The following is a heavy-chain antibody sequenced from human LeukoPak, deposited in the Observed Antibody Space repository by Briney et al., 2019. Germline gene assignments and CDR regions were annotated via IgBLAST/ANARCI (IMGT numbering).Heavy chain of an antibody. CDR1: GGTFSSYA. V-gene: IGHV1-69*13. CDR2: IIPIFGTA. Sequence: ASVKVSCKASGGTFSSYAISWVRQAPGQGLEWMGGIIPIFGTANYAKKFQGRVTITADESTRTAYTELSSLRSEDTAVYYCARESSYDILTGYHHYYSYGMDVWGQGTTVTVSS. D-gene: IGHD3-9*01. J-gene: IGHJ6*02. CDR3: ARESSYDILTGYHHYYSYGMDV.